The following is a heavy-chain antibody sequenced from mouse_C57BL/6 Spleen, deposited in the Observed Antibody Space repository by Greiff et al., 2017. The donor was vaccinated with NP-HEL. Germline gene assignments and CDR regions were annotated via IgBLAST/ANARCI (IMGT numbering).Heavy chain of an antibody. V-gene: IGHV1-72*01. Sequence: VQLQQPGAELVKPGASVKLSCKASGYTFTSYWMHWVKQRPGRGLEWIGRIDPNSGGTKYNEKFKSKATLTVDKPSSTAYMQLSSLTSEDSAVYYCARSNYGSSYGDGYFDVWGTGTTVTVSS. CDR1: GYTFTSYW. J-gene: IGHJ1*03. CDR3: ARSNYGSSYGDGYFDV. D-gene: IGHD1-1*01. CDR2: IDPNSGGT.